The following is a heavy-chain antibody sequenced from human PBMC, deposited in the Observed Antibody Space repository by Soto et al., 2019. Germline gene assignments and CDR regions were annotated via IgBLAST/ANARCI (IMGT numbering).Heavy chain of an antibody. V-gene: IGHV1-69*06. CDR3: ARDHFELGWPATSFDS. CDR2: IIPFFNTP. D-gene: IGHD7-27*01. Sequence: QVQLVQSGPEVRKPGSSVKVSCTASGGTFNNYAINWVRQAPGQGLEWIGGIIPFFNTPHYAQKFQGRVTITADISTNPGYMELSSLRLEDTAVYYCARDHFELGWPATSFDSWGPGTLLTVSS. CDR1: GGTFNNYA. J-gene: IGHJ4*02.